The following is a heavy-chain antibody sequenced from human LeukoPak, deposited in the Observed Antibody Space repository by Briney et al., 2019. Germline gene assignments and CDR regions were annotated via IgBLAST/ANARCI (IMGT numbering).Heavy chain of an antibody. CDR2: IIPIFGTA. V-gene: IGHV1-69*05. CDR1: GGTFSSYA. CDR3: ASEVVVVAARDSLGYYFDY. Sequence: SVKVSCKASGGTFSSYAISWVRQAPGQGLEWMGGIIPIFGTANYAQKFQGRVTITTDESTSTAYMELSSLRSEDTAVYCCASEVVVVAARDSLGYYFDYWGQGTLVTVSS. J-gene: IGHJ4*02. D-gene: IGHD2-15*01.